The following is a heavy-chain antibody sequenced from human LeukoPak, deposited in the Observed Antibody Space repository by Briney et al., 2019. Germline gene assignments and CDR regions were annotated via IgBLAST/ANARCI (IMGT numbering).Heavy chain of an antibody. D-gene: IGHD2-2*01. CDR1: GFTFISYS. CDR2: ISSSSSYI. J-gene: IGHJ6*02. V-gene: IGHV3-21*01. CDR3: ARAPHCSSTSCFDYYYYDMDV. Sequence: GGSLRLSGAASGFTFISYSMNWVRQAPGKGLEWVSSISSSSSYIYYADSVKGRFTISRDNAKNSLYLQMNSLRAEDTAVYYCARAPHCSSTSCFDYYYYDMDVWGQGTTVTVSS.